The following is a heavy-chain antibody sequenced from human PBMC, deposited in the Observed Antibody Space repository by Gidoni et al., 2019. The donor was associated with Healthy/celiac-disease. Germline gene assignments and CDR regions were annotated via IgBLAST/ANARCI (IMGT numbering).Heavy chain of an antibody. CDR1: GFSLSTSGMR. V-gene: IGHV2-70*04. J-gene: IGHJ4*02. D-gene: IGHD6-13*01. Sequence: QVTLKESGPALVKPTQTLTLTCTFSGFSLSTSGMRVSWIRQPPGKALEWLARIDWDDDKFYSTSLKTRLTISKDTTKNQVVLTMTNMDPVDTATYYCARIAAAGTGGYFDYWGQGTLVTVSS. CDR3: ARIAAAGTGGYFDY. CDR2: IDWDDDK.